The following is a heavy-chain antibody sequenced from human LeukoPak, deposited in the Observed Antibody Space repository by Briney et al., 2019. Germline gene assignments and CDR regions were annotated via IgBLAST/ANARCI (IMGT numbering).Heavy chain of an antibody. CDR2: IYYSGST. D-gene: IGHD4-17*01. Sequence: PSETLSLTCTVSGRSISSYYWSWIRQPPGKGLEGVGYIYYSGSTNYKPSLKSRVTISGDTTKNQFSRKLSSVTAADTAVYYCARAPDYGDSPYFDYWGQGTLVTVSS. CDR1: GRSISSYY. CDR3: ARAPDYGDSPYFDY. J-gene: IGHJ4*02. V-gene: IGHV4-59*01.